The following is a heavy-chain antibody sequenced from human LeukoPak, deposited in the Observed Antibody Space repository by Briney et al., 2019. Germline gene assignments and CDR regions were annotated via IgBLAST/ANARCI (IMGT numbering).Heavy chain of an antibody. D-gene: IGHD6-6*01. CDR2: ISWNSGSI. CDR1: GFTFDDYA. J-gene: IGHJ4*02. CDR3: AKDTTYSSSSFVFDY. V-gene: IGHV3-9*01. Sequence: GRSLRLSCAASGFTFDDYAMHWVRQAPGKGLEWVSGISWNSGSIGYADSVKGRFTISRDNAKNSLYLQMSSLRAEDTALYYCAKDTTYSSSSFVFDYWGQGTLVTVSS.